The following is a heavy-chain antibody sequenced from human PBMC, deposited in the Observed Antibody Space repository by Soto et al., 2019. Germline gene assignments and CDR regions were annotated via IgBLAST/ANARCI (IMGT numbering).Heavy chain of an antibody. J-gene: IGHJ6*03. CDR2: INPNSGGT. CDR3: ARGTAGDFWSGYYSSTYMEV. Sequence: GASVKVSCKASGYTFTGDYMHWGRQAPGQGLEWMGWINPNSGGTNYAQKFQGWVTMTRDTSISTAYMELSRLRSDDTAVYYCARGTAGDFWSGYYSSTYMEVRGKGTTVTVSS. V-gene: IGHV1-2*04. D-gene: IGHD3-3*01. CDR1: GYTFTGDY.